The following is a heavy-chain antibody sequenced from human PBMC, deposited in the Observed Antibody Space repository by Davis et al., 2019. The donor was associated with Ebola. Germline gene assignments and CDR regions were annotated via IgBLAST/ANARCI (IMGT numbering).Heavy chain of an antibody. J-gene: IGHJ6*02. V-gene: IGHV1-8*01. Sequence: ASVKVSCKASGYTFTSYDINWVRQATGQGLEWMGWMNPNSGNTGYAQKFQGRVTMTRNTSISTAYMELSSLRSEDTAVYYCARFGPGLSGNWNRRRDYYYYGMDVWGQGTTVTVSS. CDR3: ARFGPGLSGNWNRRRDYYYYGMDV. CDR2: MNPNSGNT. D-gene: IGHD1-20*01. CDR1: GYTFTSYD.